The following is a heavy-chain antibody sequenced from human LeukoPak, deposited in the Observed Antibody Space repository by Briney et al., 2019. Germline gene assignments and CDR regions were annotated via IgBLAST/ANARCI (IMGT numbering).Heavy chain of an antibody. V-gene: IGHV4-34*01. J-gene: IGHJ5*02. CDR3: ARGVCGGDCYSA. CDR2: INHSGST. D-gene: IGHD2-21*02. CDR1: GGSFSGYY. Sequence: SETLSLTCAVYGGSFSGYYWSWIRQPPGKGLEWIGEINHSGSTNYNPSLKSRVTISVDTSKNQFSLKLSSVTAADTAVYYCARGVCGGDCYSAWGQGTLVTVSS.